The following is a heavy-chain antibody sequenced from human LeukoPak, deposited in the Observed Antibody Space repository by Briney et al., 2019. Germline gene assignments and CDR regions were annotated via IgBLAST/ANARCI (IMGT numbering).Heavy chain of an antibody. CDR3: ARSAEQWLVQFDP. J-gene: IGHJ5*02. D-gene: IGHD6-19*01. V-gene: IGHV5-51*07. Sequence: GESLKISCKGSGYSFTSYWIGWVHQMPGKGLEWMGIIYPGDSDTRYSPSFQGQVTISADKSISTAYLQWSSLKASDTAMYYCARSAEQWLVQFDPWGQGTLVTVSS. CDR1: GYSFTSYW. CDR2: IYPGDSDT.